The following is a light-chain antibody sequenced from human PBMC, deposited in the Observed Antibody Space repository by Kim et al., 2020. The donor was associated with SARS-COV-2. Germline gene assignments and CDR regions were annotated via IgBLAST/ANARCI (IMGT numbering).Light chain of an antibody. J-gene: IGKJ4*01. CDR1: QAIGSW. Sequence: SASVGDRVTITCRASQAIGSWLAWYQQKPGRAPKLLIYAASSLQSGVPSRFSGSGSGTNFTLTVTSLQPEDFATYYCQKTNSFPLTFGGGTKLEIK. V-gene: IGKV1D-12*01. CDR3: QKTNSFPLT. CDR2: AAS.